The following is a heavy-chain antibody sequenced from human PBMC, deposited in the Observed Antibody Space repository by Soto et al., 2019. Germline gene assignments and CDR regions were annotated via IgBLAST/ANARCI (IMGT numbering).Heavy chain of an antibody. CDR2: IRQDGSEK. CDR1: GFTLSSYW. Sequence: GGSLRLSCAASGFTLSSYWISWVRQAAGKGLEWVANIRQDGSEKYYVDSVKGRFTISRDNAKNSLYLQMNSLRAEDTAVYYCERIYRRASFDPWGQGTMVTFSS. J-gene: IGHJ5*02. CDR3: ERIYRRASFDP. V-gene: IGHV3-7*03.